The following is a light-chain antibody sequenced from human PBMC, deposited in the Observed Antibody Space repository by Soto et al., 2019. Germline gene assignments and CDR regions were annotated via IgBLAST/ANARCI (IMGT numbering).Light chain of an antibody. Sequence: LTPSPGTLSVSPGERVTLSCTASQSLSSNFLAWYQQKPGQAPRLLIYDTSSRATGIPDRFSGSGSGTDFTLTISRLEPEDFAVYHCQQYDSSPRTFGQGTKVDIK. CDR2: DTS. CDR1: QSLSSNF. CDR3: QQYDSSPRT. V-gene: IGKV3-20*01. J-gene: IGKJ1*01.